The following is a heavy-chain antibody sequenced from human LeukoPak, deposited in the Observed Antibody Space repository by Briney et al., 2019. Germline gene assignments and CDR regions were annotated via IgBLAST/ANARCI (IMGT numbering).Heavy chain of an antibody. CDR1: GFTFSSYS. Sequence: GGSLRLSCAASGFTFSSYSMSWVRQAPGKGLEWVSSISSSSSYIYYADSVKGRFTTSRDTAQNSLYMQMNTLRAADTAVYYCARESSPEDAFDIWGQGTMVTVSS. CDR3: ARESSPEDAFDI. V-gene: IGHV3-21*01. CDR2: ISSSSSYI. J-gene: IGHJ3*02.